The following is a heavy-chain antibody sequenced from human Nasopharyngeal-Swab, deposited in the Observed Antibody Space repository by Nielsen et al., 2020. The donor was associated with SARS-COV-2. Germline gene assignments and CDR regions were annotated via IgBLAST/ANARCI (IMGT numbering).Heavy chain of an antibody. J-gene: IGHJ4*02. D-gene: IGHD2-15*01. Sequence: GESLKISCAASGFTFSSYGMHWVRQAPGKGLEWVAVISYDGSNKYYADSVKGRFTISRDNSKNTLYLQMNSLRAEDTAVYYCARSWGGGYSFSFDYWGQGTLVTVSS. CDR2: ISYDGSNK. V-gene: IGHV3-30*03. CDR1: GFTFSSYG. CDR3: ARSWGGGYSFSFDY.